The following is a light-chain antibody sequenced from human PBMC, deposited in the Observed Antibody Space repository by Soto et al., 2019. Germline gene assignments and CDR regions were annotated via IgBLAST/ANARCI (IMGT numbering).Light chain of an antibody. CDR3: QQYAASPRT. J-gene: IGKJ1*01. CDR2: GAS. Sequence: EIVLTQSPGTLSLSPRERATLSCRASQSVSNNYLAWYQHRPGQAPRLLIYGASTRAPGIPDRFSGSGSGTDFTLTISRLEPEDFAVYYCQQYAASPRTFGQGTHVEV. CDR1: QSVSNNY. V-gene: IGKV3-20*01.